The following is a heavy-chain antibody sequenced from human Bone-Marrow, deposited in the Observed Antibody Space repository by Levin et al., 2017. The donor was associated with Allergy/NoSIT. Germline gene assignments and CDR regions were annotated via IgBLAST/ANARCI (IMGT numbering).Heavy chain of an antibody. CDR3: TKDRYCTTTTCPFDS. Sequence: GGSLRLSCAASELTFTNYIMSWVRQAPGKGLEWVSGISGSGGSTYYADSVKGRVTISRDNSSNTLYLHMNSLRAGDTAVFYCTKDRYCTTTTCPFDSWGQGTLVTVSS. CDR1: ELTFTNYI. J-gene: IGHJ4*02. D-gene: IGHD2-2*01. CDR2: ISGSGGST. V-gene: IGHV3-23*01.